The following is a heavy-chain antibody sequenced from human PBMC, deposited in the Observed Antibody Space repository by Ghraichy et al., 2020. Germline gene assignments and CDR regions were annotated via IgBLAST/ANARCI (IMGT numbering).Heavy chain of an antibody. J-gene: IGHJ4*02. D-gene: IGHD6-13*01. V-gene: IGHV3-48*02. Sequence: GESLNISCAASGFTFSSYSMNWVRQAPGKGLEWVSYISSSSSTIYYADSVKGRFTISRDNAKNSLYLQMNSLRDEDTAVYYCARDLGSGIAAAGTGYWGQGTLVTVSS. CDR3: ARDLGSGIAAAGTGY. CDR1: GFTFSSYS. CDR2: ISSSSSTI.